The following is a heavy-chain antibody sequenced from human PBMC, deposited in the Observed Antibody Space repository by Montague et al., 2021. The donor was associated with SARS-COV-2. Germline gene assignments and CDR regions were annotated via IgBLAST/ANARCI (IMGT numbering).Heavy chain of an antibody. CDR3: IRDMVGPFDH. D-gene: IGHD3-10*02. J-gene: IGHJ5*02. CDR1: GFSVSREW. CDR2: ISRDGCRT. Sequence: SLRLSCAASGFSVSREWMHWVRQAPGKGLAWVSRISRDGCRTDYAESVRGCFIIYRDNAENTLYLQMNNLRVEDTAAYYCIRDMVGPFDHWGLGTLVTVSS. V-gene: IGHV3-74*01.